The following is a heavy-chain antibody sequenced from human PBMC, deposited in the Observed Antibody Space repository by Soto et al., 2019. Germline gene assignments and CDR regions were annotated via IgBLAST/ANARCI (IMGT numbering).Heavy chain of an antibody. J-gene: IGHJ4*02. V-gene: IGHV4-4*07. D-gene: IGHD6-19*01. CDR2: SYSRGST. CDR3: ARGGGSVVDY. CDR1: GASISSYY. Sequence: SETLSLTCFVSGASISSYYWSWIRQPAGNGLEWIGRSYSRGSTDYNPSLKSRVTMSLDTSKNQFSLKLSSVTAADTAVYYCARGGGSVVDYWGQGTLVTVSS.